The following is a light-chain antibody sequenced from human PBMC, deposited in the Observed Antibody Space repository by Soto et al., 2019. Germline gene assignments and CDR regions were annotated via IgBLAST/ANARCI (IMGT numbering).Light chain of an antibody. CDR2: KAS. V-gene: IGKV1-5*03. CDR1: QTISSW. J-gene: IGKJ1*01. CDR3: QHCNSSSEA. Sequence: DIQMTQSPSTLSWSVGERATLTCRASQTISSWLAWYQQKPGQAPKLLIYKASTVTSGVPARFSGSGAGTEFTLTISSLPPDDVATYCRQHCNSSSEAFGQGTQVELK.